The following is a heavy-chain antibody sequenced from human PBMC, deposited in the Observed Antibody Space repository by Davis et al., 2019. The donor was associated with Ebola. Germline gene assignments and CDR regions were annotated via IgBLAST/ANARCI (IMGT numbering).Heavy chain of an antibody. CDR2: ISWNSGSI. CDR3: AKDSSTNYYYYYGMDA. CDR1: GFTFADYA. Sequence: SLKISCAASGFTFADYAMHWVRQAPGKGLEWVSGISWNSGSIGYADSVKGRFTISRDNAKNSLYLQMNSLRAEDTALYYCAKDSSTNYYYYYGMDAWGQGTMVTVSS. D-gene: IGHD5-24*01. J-gene: IGHJ6*02. V-gene: IGHV3-9*01.